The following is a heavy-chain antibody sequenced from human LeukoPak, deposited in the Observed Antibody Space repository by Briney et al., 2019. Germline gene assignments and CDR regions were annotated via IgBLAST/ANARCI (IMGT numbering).Heavy chain of an antibody. CDR3: ARPMGDDTI. CDR1: GFTFSSYS. CDR2: ISSSSSYI. Sequence: GGSLRLSCAASGFTFSSYSMNWVRQAPGKGLEWVSSISSSSSYIYYPDSVKGRFTISRDNAKNSLYLQMNSLRAEDTAVYYCARPMGDDTIWGQGTLVTVSS. J-gene: IGHJ4*02. V-gene: IGHV3-21*01. D-gene: IGHD3-16*01.